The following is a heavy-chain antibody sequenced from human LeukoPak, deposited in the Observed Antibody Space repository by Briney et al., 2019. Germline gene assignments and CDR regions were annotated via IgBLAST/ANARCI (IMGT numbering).Heavy chain of an antibody. V-gene: IGHV1-2*02. Sequence: ASVKVSCKASGYTFTSYYMHWVRQAPGQGLEWMGWINPNSGGTSYAQKFQGRVTMTRDTSISTAYMELSRLRSDDTAVYYCARVNRWGSDAFDIWGQGTMVTVSS. CDR3: ARVNRWGSDAFDI. CDR2: INPNSGGT. D-gene: IGHD1-14*01. CDR1: GYTFTSYY. J-gene: IGHJ3*02.